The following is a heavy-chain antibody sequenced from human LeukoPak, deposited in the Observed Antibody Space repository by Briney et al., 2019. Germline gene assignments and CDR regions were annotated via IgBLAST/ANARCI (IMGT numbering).Heavy chain of an antibody. J-gene: IGHJ4*02. Sequence: NASETLSLTCTLNGDSLNGSHWSWIRQPPGKGLEWIGEINQSGGTHYNPALWSRLTISIDTSKNKFSLQLTSVTAADTGVYFCARVSDIMISFGGAISYFDYWGQGALVTVSS. CDR2: INQSGGT. CDR3: ARVSDIMISFGGAISYFDY. D-gene: IGHD3-16*02. CDR1: GDSLNGSH. V-gene: IGHV4-34*01.